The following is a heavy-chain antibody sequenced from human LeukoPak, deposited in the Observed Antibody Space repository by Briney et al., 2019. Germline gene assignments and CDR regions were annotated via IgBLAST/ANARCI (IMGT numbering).Heavy chain of an antibody. V-gene: IGHV3-11*04. CDR1: GFTVSDYS. D-gene: IGHD3-10*01. J-gene: IGHJ1*01. CDR2: ISSSSSTI. Sequence: GGSLRLSCAASGFTVSDYSMAWVRQAPGKGLEWVSYISSSSSTIYYADSVKGRFTISRDNAKNSLYLQMNSLRAEDTAVYYCAKDWGYYGWDWGQGTLVTVSS. CDR3: AKDWGYYGWD.